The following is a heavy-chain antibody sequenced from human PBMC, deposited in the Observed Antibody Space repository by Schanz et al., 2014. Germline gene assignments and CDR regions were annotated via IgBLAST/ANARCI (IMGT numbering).Heavy chain of an antibody. Sequence: VRLVESGGGVVQPGRSLRLSCAASGFTFSSYSMNWVRQAPGKGLEWVSSISSGGGSTYYADSVKGRFTISRDNSKNTLYLQMNSLRAEDTAVYYCARIGGSVFDYWAQGTLXTVSS. J-gene: IGHJ4*02. CDR3: ARIGGSVFDY. D-gene: IGHD3-10*01. CDR2: ISSGGGST. CDR1: GFTFSSYS. V-gene: IGHV3-23*04.